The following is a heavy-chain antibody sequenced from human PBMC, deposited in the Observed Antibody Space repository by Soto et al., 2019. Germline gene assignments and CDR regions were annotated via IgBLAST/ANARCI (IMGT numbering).Heavy chain of an antibody. CDR2: ISSSSRYI. D-gene: IGHD2-15*01. V-gene: IGHV3-21*01. CDR3: ARDRLVAATSAPPYCYYGMDV. Sequence: SLRLSCATSGFTFSSYSMNWVRQAPGMGLEWVSSISSSSRYIYYADSVRGRFTISRDNAKNSLYLQINSLRAEDTAVYYCARDRLVAATSAPPYCYYGMDVWGQGTTVTVSS. J-gene: IGHJ6*02. CDR1: GFTFSSYS.